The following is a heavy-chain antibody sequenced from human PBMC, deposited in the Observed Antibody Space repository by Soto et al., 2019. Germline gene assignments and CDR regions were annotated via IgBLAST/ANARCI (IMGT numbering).Heavy chain of an antibody. CDR1: GFTFSSYA. V-gene: IGHV3-23*01. J-gene: IGHJ3*02. D-gene: IGHD6-19*01. CDR3: AKTANGWFSAFDI. Sequence: GSLRLSCAASGFTFSSYAMSWVRQAPGKGLEWVSAISGSGGTTYYADSVKGRFTFSRDNSKNTLYLQMNSLRAEDTAVYYCAKTANGWFSAFDIWGQGTMVTVSS. CDR2: ISGSGGTT.